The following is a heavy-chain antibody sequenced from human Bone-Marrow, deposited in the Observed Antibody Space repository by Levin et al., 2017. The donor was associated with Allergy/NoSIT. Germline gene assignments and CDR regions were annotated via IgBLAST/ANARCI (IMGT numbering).Heavy chain of an antibody. Sequence: ASVKVSCKASGYTFTGYYMHWVRQAPGQGLEWMGWINPNSGGTNYAQKFQGRVTMTRDTSISTAYMELSRLRSDDTAVYYCARALDIVATIVRGYFDYWGQGTLVTVSS. CDR2: INPNSGGT. D-gene: IGHD5-12*01. V-gene: IGHV1-2*02. CDR1: GYTFTGYY. CDR3: ARALDIVATIVRGYFDY. J-gene: IGHJ4*02.